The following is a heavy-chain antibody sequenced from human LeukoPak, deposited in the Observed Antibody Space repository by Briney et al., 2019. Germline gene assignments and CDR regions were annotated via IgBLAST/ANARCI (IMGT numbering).Heavy chain of an antibody. D-gene: IGHD3-3*01. Sequence: PGGSLRLSCAASGFTSSTYNMNWVRQAPGKGLEWVSYINTDSSSIYYADSVKGRFTISRDNSKNTLYLQMNSLRAEDTAVYYCAKVGFSEMEWLLYSDHWGQGTLVTVSS. CDR3: AKVGFSEMEWLLYSDH. V-gene: IGHV3-48*01. J-gene: IGHJ4*02. CDR1: GFTSSTYN. CDR2: INTDSSSI.